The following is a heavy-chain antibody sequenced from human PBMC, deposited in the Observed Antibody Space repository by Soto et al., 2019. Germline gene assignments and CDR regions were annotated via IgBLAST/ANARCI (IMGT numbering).Heavy chain of an antibody. CDR3: ARDRALSEVGGLSAY. J-gene: IGHJ4*02. Sequence: GGSLRLSCAASGFTFSSYGMHWVRQAPGKGLEWVAVIWYDGSNKYYADSVKGRFTISRDNSKNTLYLQMNSLRAEDTAVYYCARDRALSEVGGLSAYWGQGTLVTVSS. V-gene: IGHV3-33*01. CDR2: IWYDGSNK. CDR1: GFTFSSYG. D-gene: IGHD1-26*01.